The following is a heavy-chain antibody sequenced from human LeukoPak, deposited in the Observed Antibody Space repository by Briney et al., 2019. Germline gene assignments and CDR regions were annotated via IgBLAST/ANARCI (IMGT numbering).Heavy chain of an antibody. D-gene: IGHD3-10*01. V-gene: IGHV3-48*03. CDR2: ISSSGSTI. CDR3: ARAIYGSGSYYDY. Sequence: GGSLRLSCAASGFTFSSYEMNWVRQAPGKGLEWVSYISSSGSTIYYADSVKGRFTISRDNAENSLYLQMNSLRAEDTAVYYCARAIYGSGSYYDYWGQGTLVTVSS. CDR1: GFTFSSYE. J-gene: IGHJ4*02.